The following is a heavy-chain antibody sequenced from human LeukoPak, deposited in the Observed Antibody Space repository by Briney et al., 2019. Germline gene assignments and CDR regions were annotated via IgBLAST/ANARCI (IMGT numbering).Heavy chain of an antibody. CDR2: IYYSEST. Sequence: SSETLSLTCTVSGGSISGYYWSWIRQPPGKGLEWIGSIYYSESTNYNPSLKSRVTISVDTSKNQFSLKVSSVTAADTAVYYCARVDNSGYMGFDYWGQGSLVTVSS. J-gene: IGHJ4*02. CDR1: GGSISGYY. V-gene: IGHV4-59*01. CDR3: ARVDNSGYMGFDY. D-gene: IGHD3-22*01.